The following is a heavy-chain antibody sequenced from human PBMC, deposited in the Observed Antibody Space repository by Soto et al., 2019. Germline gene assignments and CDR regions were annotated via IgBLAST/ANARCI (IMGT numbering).Heavy chain of an antibody. Sequence: VSVKVSCKAPAVTFTSYFMHWVRQAPGHGLEWIGVINPNGGSTKFAQKFQGRVTITRDTSASTAYMELSSLRSEDTAVYYCARDARIRFLECLHNWFDPWGQGTLVTVSS. J-gene: IGHJ5*02. CDR3: ARDARIRFLECLHNWFDP. CDR2: INPNGGST. CDR1: AVTFTSYF. V-gene: IGHV1-46*01. D-gene: IGHD3-3*01.